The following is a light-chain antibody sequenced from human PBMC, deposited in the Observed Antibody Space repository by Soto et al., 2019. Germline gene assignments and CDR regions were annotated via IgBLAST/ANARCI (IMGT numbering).Light chain of an antibody. CDR2: DAS. Sequence: IVLTQHPGTLSLSPGERATLSCRASQSVSSSYLAWYQQKPGQAPRLLIYDASSRATGIPARFSGSGSGTDFTLTISRLEPEDFAVYYCQQYGSSPPRTFGQGTKVDIK. J-gene: IGKJ1*01. V-gene: IGKV3-20*01. CDR3: QQYGSSPPRT. CDR1: QSVSSSY.